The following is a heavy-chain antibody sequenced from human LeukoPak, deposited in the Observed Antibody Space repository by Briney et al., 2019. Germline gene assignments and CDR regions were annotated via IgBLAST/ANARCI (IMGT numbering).Heavy chain of an antibody. D-gene: IGHD3-9*01. V-gene: IGHV1-18*01. J-gene: IGHJ4*02. CDR2: ISGYSGNT. CDR3: ARTWYFDAYYFDY. Sequence: ASVKVSCKASGYTFTTFGISWVRQAPGQGLEWMGWISGYSGNTNYAQKVQGRVTMTTDTSTTTAYMELKSLRSDDTAVYYCARTWYFDAYYFDYWGQGTLVTVSS. CDR1: GYTFTTFG.